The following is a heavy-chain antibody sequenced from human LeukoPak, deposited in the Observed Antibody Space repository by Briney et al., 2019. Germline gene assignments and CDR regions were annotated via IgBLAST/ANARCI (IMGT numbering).Heavy chain of an antibody. Sequence: GGSLRLSCAASGFTFSSYSMNWVRQAPGKGLGWVAVISYDGSNKYYADSVKGRFTISRDNSKNTLYLQMNSLKTEDTAVYYCTTETNMYYYDSSGYDAFDIWGQGTMVTVSS. D-gene: IGHD3-22*01. CDR2: ISYDGSNK. CDR1: GFTFSSYS. CDR3: TTETNMYYYDSSGYDAFDI. J-gene: IGHJ3*02. V-gene: IGHV3-30*03.